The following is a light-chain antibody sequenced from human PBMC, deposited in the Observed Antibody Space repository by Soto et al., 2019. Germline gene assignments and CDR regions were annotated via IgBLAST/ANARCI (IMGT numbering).Light chain of an antibody. CDR2: GAS. J-gene: IGKJ1*01. Sequence: EFVLTQSPGTLSLPPGERATLSCRASQSVSSYLAWYQQKPGQAPRLLIYGASSRATGIPDRFSGSGSGTDFTLTISRLEPEDFAVYYCQQYGSSQTFGQGTKVDIK. CDR1: QSVSSY. CDR3: QQYGSSQT. V-gene: IGKV3-20*01.